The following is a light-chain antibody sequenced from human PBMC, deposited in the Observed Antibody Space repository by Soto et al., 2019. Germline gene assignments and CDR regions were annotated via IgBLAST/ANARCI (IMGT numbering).Light chain of an antibody. CDR2: DAS. J-gene: IGKJ2*01. CDR1: QSISSW. Sequence: DIQMTQSPSTLSVSVGDRVTITCRASQSISSWLAWYQQKPGKAPKVLIYDASSLESGAPSRFSGSGSGTEFTLTISSLQPDDSAPYYCQHYNSYLYTFGQGTKLEIK. CDR3: QHYNSYLYT. V-gene: IGKV1-5*01.